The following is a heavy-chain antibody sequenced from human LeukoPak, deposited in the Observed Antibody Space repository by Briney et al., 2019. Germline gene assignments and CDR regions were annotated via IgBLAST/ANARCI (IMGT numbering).Heavy chain of an antibody. J-gene: IGHJ4*02. D-gene: IGHD6-19*01. CDR1: GVTFSSYG. CDR3: ARVRPSSGWGGTFDY. CDR2: ISSSGGNT. V-gene: IGHV3-23*01. Sequence: PGGSLRLSCAASGVTFSSYGMSWVRQAPGKGLEWVASISSSGGNTYYADSVKGRFTISRDNSKNTLYLQMNSLRAEDTAVYYCARVRPSSGWGGTFDYWGQGTLVTVSS.